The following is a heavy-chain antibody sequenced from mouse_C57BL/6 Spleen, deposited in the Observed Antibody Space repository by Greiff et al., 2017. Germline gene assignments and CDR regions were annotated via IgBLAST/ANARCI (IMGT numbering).Heavy chain of an antibody. CDR2: INPNNGGT. D-gene: IGHD2-1*01. V-gene: IGHV1-18*01. CDR1: GYTFTDYN. CDR3: ARRGVTLYYYAMDY. J-gene: IGHJ4*01. Sequence: VQLQQSGPELVKPGASVKIPCKASGYTFTDYNMDWVKQSHGKSLEWIGDINPNNGGTIYNQKFKGKATLTVDKSSSTAYMELRSLTSEDTAVYYCARRGVTLYYYAMDYWGQGTSVTVSS.